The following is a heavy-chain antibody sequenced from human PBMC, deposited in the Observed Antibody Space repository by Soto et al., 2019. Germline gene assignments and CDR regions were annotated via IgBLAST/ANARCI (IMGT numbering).Heavy chain of an antibody. D-gene: IGHD5-18*01. CDR3: ARDSAAMADYYYYGMDV. CDR2: ISSSGSTI. V-gene: IGHV3-11*01. J-gene: IGHJ6*02. CDR1: GFTFSDYY. Sequence: GSLRLSCAASGFTFSDYYMSWIRQAPGKGLEWVSYISSSGSTIYYADSVKGRFTISRDNAKNSLYLQMNSLRAEDTAVYYCARDSAAMADYYYYGMDVWGQGTTVTVSS.